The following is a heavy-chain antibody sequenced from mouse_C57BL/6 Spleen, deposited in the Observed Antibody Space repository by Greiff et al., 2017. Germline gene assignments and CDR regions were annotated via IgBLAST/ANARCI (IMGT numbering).Heavy chain of an antibody. J-gene: IGHJ4*01. CDR1: GYSFTSYY. V-gene: IGHV1-66*01. CDR3: ARWGEGAMDY. Sequence: QVQLQQSGPELVKPGASVKISCKASGYSFTSYYIHWVKQRPGQGLEWIGWIYPGSGNTKYNEKFKGKATLTADTSSSTAYMQLSSLTSEDSAVYYCARWGEGAMDYWGQGTSVTVSS. CDR2: IYPGSGNT.